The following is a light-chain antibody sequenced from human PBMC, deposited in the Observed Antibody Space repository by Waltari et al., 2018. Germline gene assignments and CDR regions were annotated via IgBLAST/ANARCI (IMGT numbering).Light chain of an antibody. Sequence: DIQMTQSPSSLSASVGDRVTITCRASQSIRSYLNWYQQKPGQAPKLLIYDASSLQSGVPSRFSGSGSGTDFTLTISSLQPEDFATYYCQQSYSTPQYTFGQGTKLEIK. CDR2: DAS. J-gene: IGKJ2*01. V-gene: IGKV1-39*01. CDR3: QQSYSTPQYT. CDR1: QSIRSY.